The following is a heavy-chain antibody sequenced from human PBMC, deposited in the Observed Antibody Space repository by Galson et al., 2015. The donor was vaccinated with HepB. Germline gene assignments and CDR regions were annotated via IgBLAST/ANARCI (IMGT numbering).Heavy chain of an antibody. CDR2: ISSSSTI. J-gene: IGHJ3*01. D-gene: IGHD5-18*01. Sequence: SLRLSCAASGFAFSSYSMNWVRQAPGKGLEWVSYISSSSTIYYADSVKGRFTISRDNAKNSLYLQMNSLRAEDTAVYYCARRVDTAMGEPLHFWGPGTMVTVSS. CDR1: GFAFSSYS. V-gene: IGHV3-48*04. CDR3: ARRVDTAMGEPLHF.